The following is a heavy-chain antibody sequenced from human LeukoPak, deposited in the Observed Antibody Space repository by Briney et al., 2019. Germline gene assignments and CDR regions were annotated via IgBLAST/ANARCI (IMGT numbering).Heavy chain of an antibody. CDR2: INIDGSAA. J-gene: IGHJ4*02. CDR3: LRAPSSNWAYDY. CDR1: GFTFSNYW. Sequence: PGGSLRLSCTASGFTFSNYWMHWVRQAPGKGLVWVSRINIDGSAADYADSVKGRFTISRDNAKNTLSLQMNSLRAEDTAVYHCLRAPSSNWAYDYWGQGTLVTVSS. V-gene: IGHV3-74*01. D-gene: IGHD7-27*01.